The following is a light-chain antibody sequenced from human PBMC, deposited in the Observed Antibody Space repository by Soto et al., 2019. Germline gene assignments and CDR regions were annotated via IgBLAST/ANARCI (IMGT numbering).Light chain of an antibody. CDR3: QQYGSSIQT. J-gene: IGKJ1*01. CDR1: QSVSSN. Sequence: EIVLTQSPGTLSLSPGERATLSCRASQSVSSNLAWYQQKPGQPPNLLIFGASHRAPDIPDRFSGSGSGTDFTLTISRLEPEDFAVYYCQQYGSSIQTFGQGTKVDIK. V-gene: IGKV3-20*01. CDR2: GAS.